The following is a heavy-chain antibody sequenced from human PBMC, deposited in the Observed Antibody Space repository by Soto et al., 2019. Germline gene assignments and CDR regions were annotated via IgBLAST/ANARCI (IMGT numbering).Heavy chain of an antibody. CDR3: ARDLKNDSGDYIVLDAFDV. V-gene: IGHV4-31*03. Sequence: QVQLQESGPGLVKPSQTLSLTCTVTGGSINGGNYYWSWIRQPPGKGLEWIGYISDSGNTLYTPSLASRLTVSLDTSQNYFTLELTSVTAADTAIYYCARDLKNDSGDYIVLDAFDVWGHGTMVTVSS. J-gene: IGHJ3*01. CDR1: GGSINGGNYY. CDR2: ISDSGNT. D-gene: IGHD4-17*01.